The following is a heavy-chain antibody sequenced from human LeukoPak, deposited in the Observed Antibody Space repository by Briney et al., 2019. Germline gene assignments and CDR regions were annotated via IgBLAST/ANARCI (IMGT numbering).Heavy chain of an antibody. CDR2: IGTASDT. D-gene: IGHD1-1*01. Sequence: GGSLRLSCAASGFTFSSFDMHWVRQPTGQGLEWVSTIGTASDTYYPGSVEGRFTLSRDNAKNSLYLQMDSLTAGDTAVYYCARGPPRGKYYYMDVWGKGTTVTVSS. J-gene: IGHJ6*03. CDR3: ARGPPRGKYYYMDV. V-gene: IGHV3-13*01. CDR1: GFTFSSFD.